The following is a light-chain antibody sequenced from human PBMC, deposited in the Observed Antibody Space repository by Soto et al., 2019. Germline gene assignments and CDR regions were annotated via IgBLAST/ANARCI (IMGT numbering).Light chain of an antibody. J-gene: IGLJ2*01. CDR1: SSDVGYYHY. V-gene: IGLV2-14*01. Sequence: QSALTQPASVSGSPGQSITISCTGTSSDVGYYHYVSWYQQHPGEAPKLLIYEVTNRPSGVSNRFSGSKSGNTASLTISKLQAEDEADYYGSSYTSIRTVVFGGGTNLTVL. CDR2: EVT. CDR3: SSYTSIRTVV.